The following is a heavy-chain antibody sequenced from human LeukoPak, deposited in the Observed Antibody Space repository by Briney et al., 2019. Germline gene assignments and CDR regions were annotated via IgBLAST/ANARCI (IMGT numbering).Heavy chain of an antibody. D-gene: IGHD2-2*01. J-gene: IGHJ5*02. CDR3: ATYIVVVPAAIGWFDR. Sequence: SETLSLTCAVSGGSISSGGYSWGWLRQPPGTGREWVGYIYHSGSTYYNPSLKSRVTISVDRSKNQFSLKLSSVTAADTAVYYCATYIVVVPAAIGWFDRWGQGTLVTVSS. V-gene: IGHV4-30-2*01. CDR1: GGSISSGGYS. CDR2: IYHSGST.